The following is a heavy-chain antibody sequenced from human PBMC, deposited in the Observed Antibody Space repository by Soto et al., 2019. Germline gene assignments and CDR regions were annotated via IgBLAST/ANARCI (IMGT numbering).Heavy chain of an antibody. J-gene: IGHJ6*02. Sequence: QVQLQQWGAGLLKPSETRALTCAVYGGSCSGYYWGWIRQPPGKGLEGIGEVNHSGSTNYNPSIKGRVTISVDASNNHFGLKLSSVTAANTTVYHCARFLRYYGTHYYGMDVWGQGTTVTVS. CDR2: VNHSGST. CDR3: ARFLRYYGTHYYGMDV. D-gene: IGHD4-17*01. CDR1: GGSCSGYY. V-gene: IGHV4-34*01.